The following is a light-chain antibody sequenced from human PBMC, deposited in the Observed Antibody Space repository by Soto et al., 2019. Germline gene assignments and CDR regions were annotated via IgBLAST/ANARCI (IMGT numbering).Light chain of an antibody. Sequence: DIQMTQSPSTLSASVGDRVTVTCLASQSISSWLAWYQQKPGQAPKLLIYKASTLQSGVPSRFSGSGAGTEFTLAISSLQPDDSATYYCQQYNDYWTFGQGTKVEIK. CDR1: QSISSW. J-gene: IGKJ1*01. V-gene: IGKV1-5*03. CDR2: KAS. CDR3: QQYNDYWT.